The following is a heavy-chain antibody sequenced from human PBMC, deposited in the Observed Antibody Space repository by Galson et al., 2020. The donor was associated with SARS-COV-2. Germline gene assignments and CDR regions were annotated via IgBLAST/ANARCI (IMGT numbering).Heavy chain of an antibody. D-gene: IGHD7-27*01. V-gene: IGHV1-2*02. CDR2: VNANSGAT. CDR1: GDTFTHYF. J-gene: IGHJ4*02. Sequence: ASVKVSCKVSGDTFTHYFMHWVRQAPGQGLEYMGWVNANSGATTYAQRFQGRVTMTRDTSVSTAYMQLSGLRPDDTAIYYCARERDWGQSFNWGQGTLVTVSS. CDR3: ARERDWGQSFN.